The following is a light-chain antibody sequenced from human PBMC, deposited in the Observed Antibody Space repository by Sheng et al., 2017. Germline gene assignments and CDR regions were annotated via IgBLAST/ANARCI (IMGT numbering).Light chain of an antibody. CDR2: GAS. V-gene: IGKV3-20*01. CDR3: QQYGSSPWT. Sequence: DIVLTQSPGTMSLSPGERATLSCRASQTLTHSHLAWYQHKPGQAPRLLIYGASNRATGIPDRFSGSGSGTDFTLTISRLEPEDFAVYYCQQYGSSPWTFGQGTKVEIK. J-gene: IGKJ1*01. CDR1: QTLTHSH.